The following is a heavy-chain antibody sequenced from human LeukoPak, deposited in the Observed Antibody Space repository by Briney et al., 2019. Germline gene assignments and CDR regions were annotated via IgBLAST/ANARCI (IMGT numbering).Heavy chain of an antibody. CDR3: ANYPSGSGYYVRFDS. J-gene: IGHJ4*02. V-gene: IGHV4-38-2*01. Sequence: PGGSLRLSCAASGFTFSSYAMSWVRQAPGKGLECIGSIYYSGRTYYKPSLKSRVTISVDTSKNQFSLKLSSVTAADTAVYYCANYPSGSGYYVRFDSWGQGTLVTVSS. D-gene: IGHD3-22*01. CDR2: IYYSGRT. CDR1: GFTFSSYA.